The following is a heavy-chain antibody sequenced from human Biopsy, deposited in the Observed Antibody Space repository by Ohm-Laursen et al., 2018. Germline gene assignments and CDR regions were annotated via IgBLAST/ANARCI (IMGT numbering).Heavy chain of an antibody. J-gene: IGHJ5*02. V-gene: IGHV4-39*01. CDR3: ARDYDTSGYYYVS. D-gene: IGHD3-22*01. CDR2: IFYRGST. Sequence: GTLSLTCPVSGGSISNNNYYWGWIRQPPGKGLEWIGSIFYRGSTHYKPSLKSRVNISVDTSKNQFSLKLNPVTAADTAVYYCARDYDTSGYYYVSWGQGTLVTVSS. CDR1: GGSISNNNYY.